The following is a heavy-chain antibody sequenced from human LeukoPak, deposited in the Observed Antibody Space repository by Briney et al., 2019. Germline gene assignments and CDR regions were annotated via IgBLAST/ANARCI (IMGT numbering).Heavy chain of an antibody. J-gene: IGHJ6*02. CDR2: IYYSGST. CDR3: ASGWWSSGMDV. V-gene: IGHV4-39*01. CDR1: GGSISSSSYY. D-gene: IGHD2-15*01. Sequence: SETLSLTCTVSGGSISSSSYYWGWIRQPPGKGLEWIGSIYYSGSTYYNPSLKSRVTISVDTSKNQFSLQLNSVTPEDTAVYYCASGWWSSGMDVWGQGTTVIVSS.